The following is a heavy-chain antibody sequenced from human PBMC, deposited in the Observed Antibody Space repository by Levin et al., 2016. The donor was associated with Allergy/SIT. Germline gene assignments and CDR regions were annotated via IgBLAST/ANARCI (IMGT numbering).Heavy chain of an antibody. CDR2: INTDGSTT. CDR1: GFSFSDYW. J-gene: IGHJ4*02. CDR3: ARDVAGRASL. Sequence: GESLKISCAASGFSFSDYWVHWVRQVPGKGLIWVSRINTDGSTTNYADSVKGRFTISRDNAKNTLYLQMNSLRAEDTAVYYCARDVAGRASLWGPGTLVTVSS. D-gene: IGHD1-26*01. V-gene: IGHV3-74*01.